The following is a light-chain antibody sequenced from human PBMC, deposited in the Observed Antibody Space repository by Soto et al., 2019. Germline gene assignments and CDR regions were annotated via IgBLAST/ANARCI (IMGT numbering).Light chain of an antibody. Sequence: SYELTQAPSVSVSPGQTASITCSGDKLGDKYTCWYQQKPGQSPVLVIYQDSKRPSGIPERFSGSNSGNTATLTISGTQAIDEADYYCQAWDSTGVFGGGTKVTVL. CDR2: QDS. V-gene: IGLV3-1*01. CDR3: QAWDSTGV. J-gene: IGLJ3*02. CDR1: KLGDKY.